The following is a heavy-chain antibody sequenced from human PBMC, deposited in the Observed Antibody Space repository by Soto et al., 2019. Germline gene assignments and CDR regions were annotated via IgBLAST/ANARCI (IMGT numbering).Heavy chain of an antibody. D-gene: IGHD2-15*01. J-gene: IGHJ4*02. CDR2: ISAYNGNT. V-gene: IGHV1-18*01. CDR1: GYTFTSYG. CDR3: ARPLTPYCSGGRCYSGLDY. Sequence: ASVKVSCKASGYTFTSYGISWVRQAPGQGLEWMGWISAYNGNTNYAQKLQGRVTMTTDTSTSTAYMELSSLRSEDTAVYYCARPLTPYCSGGRCYSGLDYWGQGTLVTVSS.